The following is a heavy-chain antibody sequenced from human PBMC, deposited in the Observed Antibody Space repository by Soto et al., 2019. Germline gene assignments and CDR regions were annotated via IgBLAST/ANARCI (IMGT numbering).Heavy chain of an antibody. V-gene: IGHV3-30-3*01. CDR1: GFGFIISP. J-gene: IGHJ4*02. D-gene: IGHD7-27*01. CDR2: ISYDGTNK. CDR3: ARDPKTSGGQHWAFNYFDS. Sequence: WGSLRLSCAASGFGFIISPIRCAGQSPFKWPEWVALISYDGTNKFYADSVKGRFTISRDNSKSTLYLQVDSLRPEDAAVYYCARDPKTSGGQHWAFNYFDSWGQGTLVTVSS.